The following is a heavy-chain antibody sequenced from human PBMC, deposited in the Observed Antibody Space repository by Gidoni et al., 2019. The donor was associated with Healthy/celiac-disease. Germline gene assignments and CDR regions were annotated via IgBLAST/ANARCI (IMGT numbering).Heavy chain of an antibody. CDR3: ARELAGIAAAGTDWFDP. J-gene: IGHJ5*02. Sequence: EVQLVESGGGLVQPGGSLRLSCAASGFTFSRYRMNWVRQAPGKGLEWVSYISSSSSTIYYADSVKGRFTISRDNAKNSLYLQMNSLRAEDTAVYYCARELAGIAAAGTDWFDPWGQGTLVTVSS. CDR2: ISSSSSTI. D-gene: IGHD6-13*01. V-gene: IGHV3-48*04. CDR1: GFTFSRYR.